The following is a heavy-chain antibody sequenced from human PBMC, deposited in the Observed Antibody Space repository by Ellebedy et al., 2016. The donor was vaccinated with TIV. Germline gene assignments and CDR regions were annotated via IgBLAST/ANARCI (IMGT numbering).Heavy chain of an antibody. V-gene: IGHV4-39*01. CDR1: GGSISSSSYY. Sequence: MPSETLSLTCTVSGGSISSSSYYHWGWIRQPPGKGLEWIGIIHYSGTTHYNPSLKSSLTIFVDTSKNQFSLKLSSVTAADTAVYYCARARGQYLYGSGSYFTIWGQGKMVTVSS. CDR3: ARARGQYLYGSGSYFTI. CDR2: IHYSGTT. J-gene: IGHJ4*02. D-gene: IGHD3-10*01.